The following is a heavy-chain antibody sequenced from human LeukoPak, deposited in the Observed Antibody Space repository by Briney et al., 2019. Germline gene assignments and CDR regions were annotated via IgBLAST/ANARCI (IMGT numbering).Heavy chain of an antibody. J-gene: IGHJ6*03. CDR2: IIPMIGTP. CDR3: ASHCSSTSCYADYYYMDV. D-gene: IGHD2-2*01. CDR1: GGTFSSSG. V-gene: IGHV1-69*01. Sequence: GSSVKVSCKASGGTFSSSGISWVRQAPVQGLEWMGGIIPMIGTPNYAQKFQGRVTITADESTSTAYMELSSLRSEDTAVYYCASHCSSTSCYADYYYMDVWGKGTTVTVSS.